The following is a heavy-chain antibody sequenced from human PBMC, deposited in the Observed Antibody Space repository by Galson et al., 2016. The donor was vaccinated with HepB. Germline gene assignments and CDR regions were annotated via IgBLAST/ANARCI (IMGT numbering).Heavy chain of an antibody. Sequence: SAYFNPSLKSRSTISVDTSRNQFSLDLRSVTAADTAVYFCARYGGWTSFDYWGQGILVTVSS. V-gene: IGHV4-31*02. J-gene: IGHJ4*02. CDR3: ARYGGWTSFDY. D-gene: IGHD2-15*01. CDR2: SA.